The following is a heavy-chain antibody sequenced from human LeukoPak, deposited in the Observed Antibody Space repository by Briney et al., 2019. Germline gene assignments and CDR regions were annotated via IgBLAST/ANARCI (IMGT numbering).Heavy chain of an antibody. CDR3: TTDHDGGYYDFWSGYYWDFDY. V-gene: IGHV3-30-3*01. Sequence: GGSLRLSCAASGFTFSSYAMHWVRQAPGKGLEWVAVISYDGSNKYYADSVKGRFTISRDNSKNTLYLQMNSLKTEDTAVYYCTTDHDGGYYDFWSGYYWDFDYWGQGTLVTVSS. CDR2: ISYDGSNK. D-gene: IGHD3-3*01. J-gene: IGHJ4*02. CDR1: GFTFSSYA.